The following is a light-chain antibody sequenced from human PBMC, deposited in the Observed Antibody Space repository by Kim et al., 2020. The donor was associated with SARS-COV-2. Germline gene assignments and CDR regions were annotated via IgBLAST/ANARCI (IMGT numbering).Light chain of an antibody. Sequence: DIQMTQSPSSLAASVGDRVTITCRASQDIASYVAWYQQTPGTVPRLLISAASTLQSGVPSRFSGSGSGTEFTLTINGLQPEDFATYYCEKYKNAHRTFGQGTKVDIK. J-gene: IGKJ1*01. V-gene: IGKV1-27*01. CDR3: EKYKNAHRT. CDR2: AAS. CDR1: QDIASY.